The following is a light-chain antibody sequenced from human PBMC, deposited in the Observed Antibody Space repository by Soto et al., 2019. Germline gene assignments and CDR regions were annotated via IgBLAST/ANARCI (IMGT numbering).Light chain of an antibody. Sequence: DIQMTQSPSSVSASVGDRVTITCRASQAISTWLAWYQQKPGKAPKLLIYAASNLQTWVPSRFSGSGSGTDFTLTISSLQPEDFATYYCKQTNSFPRTFGQGTKVEIK. CDR2: AAS. CDR1: QAISTW. V-gene: IGKV1D-12*01. CDR3: KQTNSFPRT. J-gene: IGKJ1*01.